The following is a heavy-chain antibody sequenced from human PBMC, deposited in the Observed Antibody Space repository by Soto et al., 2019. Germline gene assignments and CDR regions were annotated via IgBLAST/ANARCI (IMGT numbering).Heavy chain of an antibody. V-gene: IGHV4-61*01. CDR2: IYYSGST. D-gene: IGHD4-4*01. J-gene: IGHJ6*02. CDR3: ASRAGHLYSNYPRWNYYGMDV. CDR1: GGSVSSGSYY. Sequence: QVQLQESGPGLVKPSETLSLTCTVSGGSVSSGSYYWSWIRQPPGKGLEWIGYIYYSGSTNYNPSLKSRVTISVDTSKNQFSLKLSSVTAADTAVYYCASRAGHLYSNYPRWNYYGMDVWGQGTTVTVSS.